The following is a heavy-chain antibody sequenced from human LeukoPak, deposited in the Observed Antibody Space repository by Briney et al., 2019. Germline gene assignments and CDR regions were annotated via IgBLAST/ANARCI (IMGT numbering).Heavy chain of an antibody. V-gene: IGHV3-21*01. CDR2: ISSSSSYI. D-gene: IGHD3-22*01. Sequence: GGSLRLSCAASGFTFSSYSMNRVRQAPGKGLEWVSSISSSSSYIYYADSVKGRFTISRDNAKNSLYLQMNSLRAEDTAVYYCARVYDSSGYYSAFDIWGQGTMVTVSS. CDR3: ARVYDSSGYYSAFDI. CDR1: GFTFSSYS. J-gene: IGHJ3*02.